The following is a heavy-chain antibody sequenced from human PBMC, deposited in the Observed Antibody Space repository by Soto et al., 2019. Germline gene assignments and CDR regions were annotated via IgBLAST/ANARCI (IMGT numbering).Heavy chain of an antibody. D-gene: IGHD5-12*01. V-gene: IGHV1-2*04. Sequence: AAVKPSCKDSGYTYSGYFIHWVRQAPGQGLEWMGMINPNSGATKYAQNFRAWVTMTRDTSITTVYMELSRLTSDDTAVYYCARCGYRSSSNRFASWGRGSLVTVSS. CDR3: ARCGYRSSSNRFAS. J-gene: IGHJ5*02. CDR1: GYTYSGYF. CDR2: INPNSGAT.